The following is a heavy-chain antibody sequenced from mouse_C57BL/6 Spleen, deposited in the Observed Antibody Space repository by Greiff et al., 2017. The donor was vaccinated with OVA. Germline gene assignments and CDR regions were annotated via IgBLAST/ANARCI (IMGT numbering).Heavy chain of an antibody. Sequence: EVNLVESGGGLVKPGGSLKLSCAASGFTFSSYTMSWVRQTPEKRLEWVATISGGGGNTYYPDSVKGRFTISRDNAKNTLYLQMSSLRSEDTALYYCARPFYGSSFFDYWGQGTTLTVSS. CDR3: ARPFYGSSFFDY. J-gene: IGHJ2*01. CDR1: GFTFSSYT. V-gene: IGHV5-9*01. D-gene: IGHD1-1*01. CDR2: ISGGGGNT.